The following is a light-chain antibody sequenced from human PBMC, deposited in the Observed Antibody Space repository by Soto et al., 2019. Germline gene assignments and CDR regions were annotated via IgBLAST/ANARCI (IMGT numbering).Light chain of an antibody. CDR3: RSYTSGLSGLDL. V-gene: IGLV2-14*01. Sequence: QSALTQPASVSGSPGQSITISCTGTSSDVGGDNYVPWYQQHPGIAPKLLIYGNTNRPSGVSNRFSGSKSGNTASLTISGLQAEDEADYYCRSYTSGLSGLDLFGTGTKLTVL. CDR2: GNT. CDR1: SSDVGGDNY. J-gene: IGLJ1*01.